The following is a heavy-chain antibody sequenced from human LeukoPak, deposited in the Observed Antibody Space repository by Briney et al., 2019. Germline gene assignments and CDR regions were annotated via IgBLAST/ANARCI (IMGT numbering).Heavy chain of an antibody. D-gene: IGHD4-23*01. CDR2: ISWNSGDI. V-gene: IGHV3-9*01. CDR3: AKAPYGGNGGGWFDP. Sequence: PGRSLRLSCTASGFTFDDFAMHWVRQAPGKGPEWVSSISWNSGDIDYADSVKGRFTISRDSAKKSLYLQMNSLRAEDTALYYCAKAPYGGNGGGWFDPWGQGILVTVSS. CDR1: GFTFDDFA. J-gene: IGHJ5*02.